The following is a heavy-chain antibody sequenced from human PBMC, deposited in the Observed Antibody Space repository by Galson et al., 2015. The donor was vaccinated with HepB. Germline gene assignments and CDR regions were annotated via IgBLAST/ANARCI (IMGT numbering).Heavy chain of an antibody. Sequence: SLRLSCAASGFTFSSYSMNWVRQAPGKGLEWVSSISSSSSYIYYADSVKGRFTISRDNAKNSLYLQMNSLRAEDTAVYYCARARNPKVVTAWYFDLWGRGTLVTVSS. CDR3: ARARNPKVVTAWYFDL. V-gene: IGHV3-21*01. CDR1: GFTFSSYS. J-gene: IGHJ2*01. D-gene: IGHD4-23*01. CDR2: ISSSSSYI.